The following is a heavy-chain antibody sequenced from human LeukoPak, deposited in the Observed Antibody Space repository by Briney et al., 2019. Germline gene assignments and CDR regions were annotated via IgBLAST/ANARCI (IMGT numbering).Heavy chain of an antibody. CDR3: AKDQGSSSWYFPFDY. V-gene: IGHV3-23*01. J-gene: IGHJ4*02. D-gene: IGHD6-13*01. CDR2: ISSSGGST. Sequence: GGTLRLSCAVSGFTFSSYAMSWVRLAPGKGLEWVSAISSSGGSTYSADSVKGRFTISRDDSKNTLYLQMNSLRAEDTAVYYCAKDQGSSSWYFPFDYWGQGTLVTVSS. CDR1: GFTFSSYA.